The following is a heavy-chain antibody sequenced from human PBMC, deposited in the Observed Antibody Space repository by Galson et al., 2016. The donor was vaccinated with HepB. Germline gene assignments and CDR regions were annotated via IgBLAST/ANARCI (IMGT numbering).Heavy chain of an antibody. Sequence: SVKVSCKASGYTFTRYYIHWVRQAPGQGLEWMGIINPSDGSTSYAQKFQGRVTMTRDTSTSTVHMELSNLRSEDTAVYYCASQAEGPKGYLYYGLDVWGQGTTVTVSS. CDR3: ASQAEGPKGYLYYGLDV. V-gene: IGHV1-46*01. CDR1: GYTFTRYY. D-gene: IGHD5-18*01. J-gene: IGHJ6*02. CDR2: INPSDGST.